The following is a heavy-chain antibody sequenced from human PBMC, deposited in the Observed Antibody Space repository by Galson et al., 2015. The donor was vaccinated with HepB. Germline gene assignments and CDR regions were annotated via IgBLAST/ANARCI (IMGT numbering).Heavy chain of an antibody. V-gene: IGHV3-48*02. J-gene: IGHJ2*01. Sequence: SLRLSCAASRFTFSTHSMNWVRQAPGKGLEWIAYITGTGVIVYADSVQDRFTISRDNAKYSLFLQMNSLRDEDTAVYYCARDGRSPVEFWFDLWGRGTLVTVSS. CDR2: ITGTGVIV. D-gene: IGHD3-10*01. CDR3: ARDGRSPVEFWFDL. CDR1: RFTFSTHS.